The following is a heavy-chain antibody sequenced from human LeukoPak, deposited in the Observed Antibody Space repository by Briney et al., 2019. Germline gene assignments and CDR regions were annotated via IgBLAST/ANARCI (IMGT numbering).Heavy chain of an antibody. CDR2: INHSGST. CDR3: ASETIRGYCSSTSCYTGDDY. D-gene: IGHD2-2*02. CDR1: GGSFSGYY. V-gene: IGHV4-34*01. Sequence: SETLSLTCAVYGGSFSGYYWSWIRQPPGKGLEWIGEINHSGSTNYNPSLKSRVTISVDTSKNQFSLKLSSVTAADTAVYYCASETIRGYCSSTSCYTGDDYWGQGTLVTVSS. J-gene: IGHJ4*02.